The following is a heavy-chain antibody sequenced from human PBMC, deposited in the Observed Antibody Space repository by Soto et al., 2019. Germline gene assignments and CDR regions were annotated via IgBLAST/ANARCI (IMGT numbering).Heavy chain of an antibody. CDR3: ARVSVQLSFDY. D-gene: IGHD1-1*01. V-gene: IGHV2-70*04. J-gene: IGHJ4*02. CDR2: IGWDDDK. CDR1: GFPLSTSGMR. Sequence: SGPTLVNPTQTLTLTCIFSGFPLSTSGMRVGWIRQPPGKALEWLARIGWDDDKFYSTSLKTRLTISKDTSKNQVVLTMTDMDPVDTATYYCARVSVQLSFDYWGQGAQVTVSS.